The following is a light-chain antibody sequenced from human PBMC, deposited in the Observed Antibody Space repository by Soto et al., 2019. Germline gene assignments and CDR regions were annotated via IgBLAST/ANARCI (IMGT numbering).Light chain of an antibody. CDR2: DAS. J-gene: IGKJ4*01. V-gene: IGKV3-11*01. Sequence: VWTQSPATLSLSPGERATLSCRASQTVDNYLAWYQQKPGQAPRLLIYDASNRATGIPPRFSGSGSGTDFTLTISALEPEDFAVYYCQQRSDWAFTFGGGTKVE. CDR1: QTVDNY. CDR3: QQRSDWAFT.